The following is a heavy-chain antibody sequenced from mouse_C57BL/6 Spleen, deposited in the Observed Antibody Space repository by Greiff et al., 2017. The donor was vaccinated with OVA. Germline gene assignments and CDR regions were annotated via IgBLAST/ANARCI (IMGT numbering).Heavy chain of an antibody. Sequence: QVQLQQSGAELVRPGSSVKLSCKASGYTFTSYWMDWVKQRPGQGLEWIGNIYPSDSETHYNQKFKDKATLTVDKSSSTAYMQLSSLTSEDSAVYYCARGIYYDYGYYFDYWGQGTTLTVSS. J-gene: IGHJ2*01. CDR2: IYPSDSET. CDR3: ARGIYYDYGYYFDY. V-gene: IGHV1-61*01. CDR1: GYTFTSYW. D-gene: IGHD2-4*01.